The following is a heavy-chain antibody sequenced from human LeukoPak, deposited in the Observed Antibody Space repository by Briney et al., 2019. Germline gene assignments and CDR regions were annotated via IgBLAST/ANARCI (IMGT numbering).Heavy chain of an antibody. CDR3: AKSAGSGWYEVYYYYYMDV. J-gene: IGHJ6*03. V-gene: IGHV3-30-3*02. CDR2: VSYDGGSK. Sequence: GGSLRLSCAASGFAFSSYAMHWVRQGPGKGLEWVALVSYDGGSKYYADSVKGRFTISRDNSKNTLYLQMNSLRVEDTAVYYCAKSAGSGWYEVYYYYYMDVWGKGTTVTVSS. CDR1: GFAFSSYA. D-gene: IGHD6-19*01.